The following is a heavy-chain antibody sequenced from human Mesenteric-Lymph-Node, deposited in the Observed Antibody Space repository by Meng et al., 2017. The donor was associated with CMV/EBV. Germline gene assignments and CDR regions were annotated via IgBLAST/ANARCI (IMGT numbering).Heavy chain of an antibody. CDR3: AGYCSSTSCYTASPIAAAVGGMDV. V-gene: IGHV4-34*01. CDR2: INHSGST. Sequence: GSLRLSCAVYGGSFSGYYWSWIRQPPGKGREWIGEINHSGSTNYNPSLKSRVTISVDTSKNQFSLKLSSVTAADTAVYYCAGYCSSTSCYTASPIAAAVGGMDVWGQGTTVTVSS. D-gene: IGHD2-2*02. J-gene: IGHJ6*02. CDR1: GGSFSGYY.